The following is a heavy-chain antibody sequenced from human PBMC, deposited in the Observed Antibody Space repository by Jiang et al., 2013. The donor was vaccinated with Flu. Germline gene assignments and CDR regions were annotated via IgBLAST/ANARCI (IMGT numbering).Heavy chain of an antibody. CDR2: IKEDGSEK. J-gene: IGHJ4*01. V-gene: IGHV3-7*03. Sequence: GGSLGLSCAASGFSFSIYWMSWVRQAPGKGLEWVANIKEDGSEKYYVDSVKGRFTISRDNAKNSLYLQMNSLRAEDTAVYYCARYCSGGSCFDFWGHGTLVTVSS. CDR3: ARYCSGGSCFDF. CDR1: GFSFSIYW. D-gene: IGHD2-15*01.